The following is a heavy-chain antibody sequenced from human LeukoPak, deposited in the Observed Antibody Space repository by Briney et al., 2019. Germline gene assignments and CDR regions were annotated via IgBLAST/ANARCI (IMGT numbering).Heavy chain of an antibody. V-gene: IGHV3-7*01. CDR1: GFTFSNSC. CDR3: ARDTDGSLDY. J-gene: IGHJ4*02. Sequence: GGSLRLSCAASGFTFSNSCMAWVRQAPGKGLEWVGNINQDGRTKHYAVSLKGRFTISRDNPKNSLYLQMNSLRADDTDVYYCARDTDGSLDYWGQGILV. CDR2: INQDGRTK. D-gene: IGHD1-26*01.